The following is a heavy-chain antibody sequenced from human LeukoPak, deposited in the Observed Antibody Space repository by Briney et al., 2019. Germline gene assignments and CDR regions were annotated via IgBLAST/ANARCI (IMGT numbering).Heavy chain of an antibody. Sequence: KPSETLSLTCAIYGGSFSGYYWSWIRQPPGKGLEWIGEINHSGSTNYNPSLKSRVTISVDTSKNQFSLKLSSVTAADTAVYYCARARLDHDYGDYSLDYWGQGTLVTVSS. CDR3: ARARLDHDYGDYSLDY. V-gene: IGHV4-34*01. J-gene: IGHJ4*02. CDR2: INHSGST. CDR1: GGSFSGYY. D-gene: IGHD4-17*01.